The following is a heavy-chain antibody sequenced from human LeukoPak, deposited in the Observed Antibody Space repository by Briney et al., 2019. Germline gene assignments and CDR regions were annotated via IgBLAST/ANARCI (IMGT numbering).Heavy chain of an antibody. CDR2: IYHSGST. V-gene: IGHV4-4*02. Sequence: SGTLSLTCAVSGGSISSSNWWSWVRQPPGKGLEWIGEIYHSGSTNYNPSLKSRVTISVDKSKNQFSLKLSSVTAADTAVYYCARFIAAAGTAHYYYGMDVWGQGTTVTVSS. CDR3: ARFIAAAGTAHYYYGMDV. J-gene: IGHJ6*02. D-gene: IGHD6-13*01. CDR1: GGSISSSNW.